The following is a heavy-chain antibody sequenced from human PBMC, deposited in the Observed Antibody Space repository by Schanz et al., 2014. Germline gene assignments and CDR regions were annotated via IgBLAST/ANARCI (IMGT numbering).Heavy chain of an antibody. J-gene: IGHJ5*02. D-gene: IGHD3-9*01. CDR3: AKAADWPVTRFDP. CDR2: ISSGGTTT. Sequence: QVQLVESGGGLVKPGGSLRLSCAASGFIFSDYYMAWIRQAPGKGPEYVSYISSGGTTTYHSDSVKGRFTISRDSAENSLYLQMSSLRADDTAVYYCAKAADWPVTRFDPWGQGTLVTVSS. CDR1: GFIFSDYY. V-gene: IGHV3-11*01.